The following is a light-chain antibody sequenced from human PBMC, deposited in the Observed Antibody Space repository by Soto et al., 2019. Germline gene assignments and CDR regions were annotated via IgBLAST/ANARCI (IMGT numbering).Light chain of an antibody. CDR1: QSISSW. V-gene: IGKV1-5*03. Sequence: IKMNQSPSSLSATVGDRVTITCRASQSISSWLAWYQQKPGKAPKLLIYKASTLKSGVPSRFSGSGSGTEFTLTISSLQAEDFATYYCQQLRMYPSTFGG. CDR2: KAS. J-gene: IGKJ4*01. CDR3: QQLRMYPST.